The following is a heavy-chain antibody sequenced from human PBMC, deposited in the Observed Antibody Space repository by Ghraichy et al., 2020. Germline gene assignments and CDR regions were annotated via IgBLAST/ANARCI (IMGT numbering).Heavy chain of an antibody. CDR2: IYYSGST. V-gene: IGHV4-59*01. J-gene: IGHJ4*02. D-gene: IGHD3-3*01. CDR3: AREGPWRRLDY. CDR1: GGSISSYY. Sequence: ESLNISCTVSGGSISSYYWSWIRQPPGKGLEWIGYIYYSGSTNYNPSLKSRVTISVDTSKNQFSLKLSSVTAADTAVYYCAREGPWRRLDYWGQGTLVTVSS.